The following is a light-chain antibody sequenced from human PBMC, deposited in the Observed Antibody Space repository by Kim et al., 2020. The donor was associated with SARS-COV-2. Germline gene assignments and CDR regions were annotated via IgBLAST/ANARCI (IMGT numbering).Light chain of an antibody. CDR1: QSVLYDSNNKNY. CDR3: QQYYSTPRT. Sequence: VTINCKSSQSVLYDSNNKNYLAWYQQKSVQPPKVLIYWASTRESGVPDRFSGSGSGTDFTLTINNLQAEDVAVYFCQQYYSTPRTFGQGTKVDIK. V-gene: IGKV4-1*01. J-gene: IGKJ1*01. CDR2: WAS.